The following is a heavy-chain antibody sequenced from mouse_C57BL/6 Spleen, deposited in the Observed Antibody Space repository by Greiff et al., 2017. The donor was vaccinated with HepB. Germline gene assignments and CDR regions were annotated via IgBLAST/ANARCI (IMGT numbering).Heavy chain of an antibody. CDR2: IDPETGGT. CDR3: TRFEYFDV. CDR1: GYTFTDYE. V-gene: IGHV1-15*01. J-gene: IGHJ1*03. Sequence: VKLQESGAELVRPGASVTLSCKASGYTFTDYEMHWVKQTPVHGLEWIGAIDPETGGTAYNQKFKGKAILTADKSSSTAYMELRSLTSEDSAVYYCTRFEYFDVWGTGTTVTVSS.